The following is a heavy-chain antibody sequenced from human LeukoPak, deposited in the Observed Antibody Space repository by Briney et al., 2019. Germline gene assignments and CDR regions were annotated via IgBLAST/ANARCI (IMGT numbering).Heavy chain of an antibody. CDR1: GYTSTSYG. Sequence: ASVKVSCKASGYTSTSYGISWVRQAPGQGLEWMGWISAYNGNTNYAQKLQGRVTMTRNTSISTAYMELSSLRSEDTAVYYCATEAKYTFDYWGQGTLVTVSS. D-gene: IGHD2-2*02. V-gene: IGHV1-18*01. J-gene: IGHJ4*02. CDR3: ATEAKYTFDY. CDR2: ISAYNGNT.